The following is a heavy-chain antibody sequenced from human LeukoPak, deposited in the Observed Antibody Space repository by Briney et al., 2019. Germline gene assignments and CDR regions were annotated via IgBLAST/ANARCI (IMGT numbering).Heavy chain of an antibody. D-gene: IGHD3-22*01. Sequence: SVKVSCKASGGTFSSYTISWVRQAPGQGLEWMGRIIPILGIANYAQKFQGRVTITADKSTSTAYMELSSLRSEDTAVYYCARYYYDSSGYYQNWFAPWGEGTLVTASP. CDR1: GGTFSSYT. J-gene: IGHJ5*02. CDR3: ARYYYDSSGYYQNWFAP. CDR2: IIPILGIA. V-gene: IGHV1-69*02.